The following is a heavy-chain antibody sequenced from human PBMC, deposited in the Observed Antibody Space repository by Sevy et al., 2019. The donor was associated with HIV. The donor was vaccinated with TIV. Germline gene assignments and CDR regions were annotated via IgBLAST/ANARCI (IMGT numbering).Heavy chain of an antibody. CDR2: ISTGSTYT. V-gene: IGHV3-11*06. D-gene: IGHD6-19*01. CDR1: GFSFSDYY. Sequence: GRSLRLSCAASGFSFSDYYMSWIRQAPGRGLEWISYISTGSTYTNYADSVKGRFTISRDNAKNSLYLQMNSLRAEDTAVYYCARDRVALADHYFDYWGQGTLVTVSS. CDR3: ARDRVALADHYFDY. J-gene: IGHJ4*02.